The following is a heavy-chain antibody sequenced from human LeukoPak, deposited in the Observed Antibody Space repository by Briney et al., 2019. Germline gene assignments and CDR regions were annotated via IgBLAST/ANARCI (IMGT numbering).Heavy chain of an antibody. CDR3: ARVGSSGWYVHPTLDY. CDR2: INPNSGDT. J-gene: IGHJ4*02. V-gene: IGHV1-2*02. CDR1: GYTFTGYY. Sequence: ASVKVSCKASGYTFTGYYMHWVRQAPGQGLEWMGWINPNSGDTNYAQKFQGRVTVTRDTSISTPYMELSRLRSDDTAVYYCARVGSSGWYVHPTLDYWGQGTLLTVSS. D-gene: IGHD6-19*01.